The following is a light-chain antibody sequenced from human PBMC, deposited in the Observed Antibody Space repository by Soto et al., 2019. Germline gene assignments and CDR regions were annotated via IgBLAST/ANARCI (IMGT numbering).Light chain of an antibody. CDR3: SSYTSAGV. CDR1: RSDVGGHNY. V-gene: IGLV2-14*01. Sequence: QSVLTQPASVSGSPGQSITISCTGTRSDVGGHNYVSWYQQHPGKAPKLMLYEVNNRPSGVSNRFSGSKSGNTASLTISGLQTEDEADYYCSSYTSAGVFGGGTQLTVL. J-gene: IGLJ3*02. CDR2: EVN.